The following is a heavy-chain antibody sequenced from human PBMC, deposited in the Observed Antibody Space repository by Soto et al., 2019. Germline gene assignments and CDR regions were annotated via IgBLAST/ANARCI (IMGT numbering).Heavy chain of an antibody. D-gene: IGHD7-27*01. CDR3: PRDKLTGDAREAFDI. Sequence: EAQLVESGGDLVQPGGSLRLSCVASGFTLSTYSVSWVRQAPGKGLEWISYIDASGSIMFYADSVEGRFAISRDNVENSVYLQVNSLRDEDTALYYCPRDKLTGDAREAFDIWGQGTMVTVSS. CDR2: IDASGSIM. J-gene: IGHJ3*02. V-gene: IGHV3-48*02. CDR1: GFTLSTYS.